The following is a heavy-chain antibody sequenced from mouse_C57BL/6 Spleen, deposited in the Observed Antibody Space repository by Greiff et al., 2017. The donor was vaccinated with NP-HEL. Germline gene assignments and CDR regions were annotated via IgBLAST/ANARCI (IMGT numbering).Heavy chain of an antibody. CDR1: GFTFTDYY. D-gene: IGHD2-4*01. V-gene: IGHV7-3*01. J-gene: IGHJ4*01. CDR2: IRNKANGYTT. Sequence: EVKLMESGGGLVQPGGSLSLSCAASGFTFTDYYMSWVRQPPGKALEWLGFIRNKANGYTTEYIASVKGRFTISRDNSQRILYLQMNALRAEDSATYYCARYIYYDYDDYYAMDYWGQRTSVTVSS. CDR3: ARYIYYDYDDYYAMDY.